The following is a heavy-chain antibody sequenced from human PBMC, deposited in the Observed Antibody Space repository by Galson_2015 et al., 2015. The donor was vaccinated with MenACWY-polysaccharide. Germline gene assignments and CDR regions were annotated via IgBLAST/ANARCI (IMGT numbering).Heavy chain of an antibody. CDR1: GFTFSSYA. Sequence: SLRLSCAASGFTFSSYAMSWVRQAPGKGLEWVSAISGSGGSTYYADSVKGRFTISRDNSKNTLYLQMNSLRAEDTAAYYCAHHRTWRWPFYWGQGTLVTVSS. V-gene: IGHV3-23*01. J-gene: IGHJ1*01. D-gene: IGHD2/OR15-2a*01. CDR2: ISGSGGST. CDR3: AHHRTWRWPFY.